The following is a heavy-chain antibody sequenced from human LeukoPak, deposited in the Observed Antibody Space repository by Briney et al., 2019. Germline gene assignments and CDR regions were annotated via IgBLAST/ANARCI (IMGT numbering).Heavy chain of an antibody. Sequence: PGGTLRLSCTASGFAFTNYGMNWVRQAPGKGLEWVSYISRSGAYTYYTDSVKGRFTVSRDNAKKSLFLQMDGLRAEDTAVYYCSRPLSFGELFRLDYWGQGTLVTVSS. CDR1: GFAFTNYG. D-gene: IGHD3-10*01. J-gene: IGHJ4*02. CDR3: SRPLSFGELFRLDY. CDR2: ISRSGAYT. V-gene: IGHV3-21*05.